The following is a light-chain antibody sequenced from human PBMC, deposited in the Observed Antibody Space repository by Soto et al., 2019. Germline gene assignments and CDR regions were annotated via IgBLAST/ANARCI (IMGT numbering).Light chain of an antibody. CDR1: QSVSSY. V-gene: IGKV3-11*01. J-gene: IGKJ3*01. CDR3: QQRSNWPVT. Sequence: EIVMTQSPATLSVSPGERGTLSCRASQSVSSYLAWYQQKPGQAPRLLIYDASNRATGIPARFSGSGSGTDFTLTISSLEPEDFAVYYCQQRSNWPVTFGPGTKVDIK. CDR2: DAS.